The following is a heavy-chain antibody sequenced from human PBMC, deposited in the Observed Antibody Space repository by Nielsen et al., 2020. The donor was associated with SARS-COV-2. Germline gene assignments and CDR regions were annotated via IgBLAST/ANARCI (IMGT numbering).Heavy chain of an antibody. V-gene: IGHV3-23*01. Sequence: GGSLRLSCAASGFTFSTYAMSWVRQAPGKGLEWVSTISAGAGTTYFADSVRGRFTISRDNSKNTLYLQMNSLRAEDTAVYYCAKGSGAYYQYNCFDPWGQGTLVTVSS. CDR2: ISAGAGTT. CDR3: AKGSGAYYQYNCFDP. J-gene: IGHJ5*02. D-gene: IGHD3-22*01. CDR1: GFTFSTYA.